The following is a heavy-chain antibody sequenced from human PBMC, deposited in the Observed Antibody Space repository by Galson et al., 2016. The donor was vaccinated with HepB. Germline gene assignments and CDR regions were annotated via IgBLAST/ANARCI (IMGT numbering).Heavy chain of an antibody. J-gene: IGHJ5*02. CDR2: FSYSGIT. CDR1: GVSVSGSFYY. CDR3: ARHVIETLGGGPTTNTPDA. Sequence: ETLSLTCTVSGVSVSGSFYYWGWVRQPPGRGLEWIATFSYSGITYYKPSLKSRVTISVDTSKNQFSLNLSSVTAADTAVYYCARHVIETLGGGPTTNTPDAWGQGTLVTVSS. V-gene: IGHV4-39*01. D-gene: IGHD2-21*01.